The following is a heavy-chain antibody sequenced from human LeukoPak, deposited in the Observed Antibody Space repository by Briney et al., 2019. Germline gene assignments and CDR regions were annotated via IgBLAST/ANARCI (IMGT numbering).Heavy chain of an antibody. Sequence: GGSLRLSCAAFGFTFSSYSMNWVRQAPGKGLEWVSSISSSSSYIYYADSVKGRFTISRDNAKNSLYLQMNSLRDEDTAVYYCASDGSPYYYGAGSYSVTFDYWGQGTLVTVSS. V-gene: IGHV3-21*01. CDR2: ISSSSSYI. D-gene: IGHD3-10*01. CDR1: GFTFSSYS. J-gene: IGHJ4*02. CDR3: ASDGSPYYYGAGSYSVTFDY.